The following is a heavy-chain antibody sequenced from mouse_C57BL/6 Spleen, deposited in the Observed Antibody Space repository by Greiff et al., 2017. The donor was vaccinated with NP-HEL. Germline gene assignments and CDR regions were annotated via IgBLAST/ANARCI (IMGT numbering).Heavy chain of an antibody. CDR2: IYPSDSET. D-gene: IGHD4-1*01. CDR3: ARGGLGRGYAMDY. CDR1: GYTFTSYW. J-gene: IGHJ4*01. Sequence: QVQLQQPGAELVRPGSSVKLSCKASGYTFTSYWMDWVKQRPGQGLEWIGNIYPSDSETHYNQKFKDKATLTVDKSSSTAYMQLSSLTSEDSAVYYCARGGLGRGYAMDYWGQGTSVTVSS. V-gene: IGHV1-61*01.